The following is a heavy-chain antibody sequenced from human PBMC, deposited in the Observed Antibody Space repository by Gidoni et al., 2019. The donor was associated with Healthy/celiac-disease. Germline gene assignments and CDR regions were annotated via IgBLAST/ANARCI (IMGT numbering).Heavy chain of an antibody. Sequence: QLQLQESGPGLVKPSETLSLTCTVSGGSISSSSYYWGWIRQPPGKGLEWIGSIYYSGSTYYNPSLKSRVTISVDTAKNQVSLKLSSVTAADTAVYYCARPGGAKTETDYWGQGTLVTVSS. D-gene: IGHD1-26*01. CDR3: ARPGGAKTETDY. CDR1: GGSISSSSYY. V-gene: IGHV4-39*01. J-gene: IGHJ4*02. CDR2: IYYSGST.